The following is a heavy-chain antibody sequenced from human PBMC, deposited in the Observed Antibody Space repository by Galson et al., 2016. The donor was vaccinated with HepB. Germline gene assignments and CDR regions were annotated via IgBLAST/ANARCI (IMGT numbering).Heavy chain of an antibody. CDR1: GYTLTELP. CDR2: LFPEDGET. J-gene: IGHJ4*02. V-gene: IGHV1-24*01. CDR3: ATAITVAGIFDY. Sequence: SVKVSCKVIGYTLTELPMHWVRQTPGKGLEWMGGLFPEDGETIYGQKFKGRVTMAEDTSPDTAYMDLSNLRSEDTAVYYCATAITVAGIFDYWGQGTLVTVSS. D-gene: IGHD6-19*01.